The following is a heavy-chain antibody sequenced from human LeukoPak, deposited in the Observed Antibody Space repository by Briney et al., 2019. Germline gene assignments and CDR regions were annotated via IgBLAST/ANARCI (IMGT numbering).Heavy chain of an antibody. CDR1: GFTFSSYD. CDR2: ISYDGSNK. V-gene: IGHV3-30*01. D-gene: IGHD2-8*01. J-gene: IGHJ4*02. Sequence: GGSLRLSCAASGFTFSSYDMHWVRQAPGKGLEWVAVISYDGSNKYYADSVKGRFTISRDSSKNTMYLQMNSLRAEDTAVYYCAREWGGEPNGPFDYWGQGTLVTVSS. CDR3: AREWGGEPNGPFDY.